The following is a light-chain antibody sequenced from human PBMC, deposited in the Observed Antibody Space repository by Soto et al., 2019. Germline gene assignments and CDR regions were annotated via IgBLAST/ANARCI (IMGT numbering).Light chain of an antibody. J-gene: IGKJ1*01. CDR3: QQSYSAPWT. V-gene: IGKV1-39*01. CDR2: ATS. Sequence: DIQMTQSPSSLSASVGDRVSITCRASQFISTYLNWYQQKPGKAPRLLIYATSSLQSGVPSKFSGSGSGTDFTLTISSLQPEDFATYYCQQSYSAPWTFGQGTKVEVK. CDR1: QFISTY.